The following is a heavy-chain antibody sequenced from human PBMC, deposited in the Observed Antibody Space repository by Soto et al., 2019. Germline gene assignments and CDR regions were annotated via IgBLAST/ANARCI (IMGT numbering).Heavy chain of an antibody. CDR1: GGSISSYY. D-gene: IGHD1-1*01. CDR3: ARDSREWNDEGYYFDY. J-gene: IGHJ4*02. V-gene: IGHV4-30-4*08. CDR2: IYYSGST. Sequence: PSETLSLTCTVSGGSISSYYWSWIRQPPGKGLEWIGYIYYSGSTYYNPSLKSRVTISVDTSKNQFSLKLSSVTAADTAVYYCARDSREWNDEGYYFDYWGQGTLVTVSS.